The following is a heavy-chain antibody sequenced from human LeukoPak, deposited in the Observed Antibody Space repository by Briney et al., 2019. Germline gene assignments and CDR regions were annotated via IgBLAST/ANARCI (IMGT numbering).Heavy chain of an antibody. J-gene: IGHJ4*02. Sequence: FQVRVTITTDTSTSTAYMELRSLRSDDTAVYYCARDSSSGYFDYWGQGTLVTVSS. D-gene: IGHD3-22*01. V-gene: IGHV1-18*01. CDR3: ARDSSSGYFDY.